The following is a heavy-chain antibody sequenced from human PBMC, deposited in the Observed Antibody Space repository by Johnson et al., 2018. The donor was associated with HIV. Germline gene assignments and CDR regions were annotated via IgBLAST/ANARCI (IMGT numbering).Heavy chain of an antibody. Sequence: VQLVESGGGVVQPGRSLRLSCAASGFTFSSYAMHWVRQAPGQGLEWVAVISYDRSTEYYSDSVKGRLTISRANSKNPRYLQINSLRAEDTAVYYCARDRAPVYSSSSTPFDAFDFWGQGTMVTVSS. D-gene: IGHD6-6*01. CDR3: ARDRAPVYSSSSTPFDAFDF. CDR1: GFTFSSYA. V-gene: IGHV3-30-3*01. J-gene: IGHJ3*01. CDR2: ISYDRSTE.